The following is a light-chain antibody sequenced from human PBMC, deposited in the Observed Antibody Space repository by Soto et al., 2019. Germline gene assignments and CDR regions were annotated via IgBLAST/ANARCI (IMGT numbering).Light chain of an antibody. CDR1: QSISSY. J-gene: IGKJ2*01. Sequence: DIQMTQSPSSLSASVGDRVTITCRASQSISSYLNWYQQKPGKAPKLLIYAASSLRSGVPSRFSGCRSGTDFTLTISSLQPEDFATYYCQQSYSTPRTFGQGTKLEIK. V-gene: IGKV1-39*01. CDR3: QQSYSTPRT. CDR2: AAS.